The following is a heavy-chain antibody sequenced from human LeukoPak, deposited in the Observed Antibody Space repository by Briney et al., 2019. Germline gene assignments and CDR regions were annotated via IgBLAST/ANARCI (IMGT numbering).Heavy chain of an antibody. V-gene: IGHV4-59*08. CDR1: GGFISSYY. J-gene: IGHJ4*02. CDR2: IYYSGST. D-gene: IGHD6-13*01. Sequence: SETLSLTCTVSGGFISSYYWSWLRQPPGKGLEWIGYIYYSGSTNYNPSLKSRVTISVDTSKNQFSLKLSSVTAADTAVYYCARQEQQLDYYFDYWGQGTLVTVSS. CDR3: ARQEQQLDYYFDY.